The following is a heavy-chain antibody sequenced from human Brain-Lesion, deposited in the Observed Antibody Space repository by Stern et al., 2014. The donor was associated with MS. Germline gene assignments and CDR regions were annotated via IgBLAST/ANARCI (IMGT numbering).Heavy chain of an antibody. J-gene: IGHJ6*02. D-gene: IGHD3-3*01. CDR3: ARDQRGITIFGVVTDYYYLGMDV. Sequence: QMQLVQSGAEVKKPGASVKGSCKTSGYIFTGDYIHWVRQAPGQGLEWMAWINPKTGGTKYAQKFQGRVTMSRDTSISTAYVELSSLTSDDTAVYYCARDQRGITIFGVVTDYYYLGMDVWGQGTTVTVSS. CDR2: INPKTGGT. V-gene: IGHV1-2*02. CDR1: GYIFTGDY.